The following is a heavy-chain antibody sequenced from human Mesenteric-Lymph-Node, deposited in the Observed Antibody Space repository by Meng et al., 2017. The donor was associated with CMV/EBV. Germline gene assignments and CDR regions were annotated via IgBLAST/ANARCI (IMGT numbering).Heavy chain of an antibody. CDR2: IQYDGSNK. CDR1: GFMFSSYG. J-gene: IGHJ4*02. V-gene: IGHV3-30*02. D-gene: IGHD4-17*01. Sequence: GESLKISCAASGFMFSSYGMHWVRQAPGKGLEWVAFIQYDGSNKYYADSVKGRFTISRDNSKNTLYLQMNSLRVEDTAVYYCARVIHDYGDYGRFDYWGQGTLVTVSS. CDR3: ARVIHDYGDYGRFDY.